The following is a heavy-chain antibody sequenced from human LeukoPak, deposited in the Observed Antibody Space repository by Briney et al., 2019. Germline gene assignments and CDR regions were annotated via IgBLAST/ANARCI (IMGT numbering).Heavy chain of an antibody. CDR2: IYYSGST. CDR3: ARAPVDWFDP. V-gene: IGHV4-59*01. CDR1: GGSISSYY. J-gene: IGHJ5*02. Sequence: SETLSLTCTVSGGSISSYYWSWIRQPPGKGLEWIGYIYYSGSTDYNPSLKSRVTISVDTSKNQFSLKLISVTAADTAVYYCARAPVDWFDPWGQGTLVTVSS.